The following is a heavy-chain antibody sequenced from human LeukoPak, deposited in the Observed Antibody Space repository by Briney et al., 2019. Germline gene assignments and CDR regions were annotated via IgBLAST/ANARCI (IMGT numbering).Heavy chain of an antibody. Sequence: ASVKVSCKASGYTFTSYGIQWVRQAPGQGLEWMGWINAGNGNTKYSQKFQGRVTITRDTSASTAFMDLSSLRYEDAAVYYCARDSYSGSGSSLSPFDYWGRGTLVTVSS. CDR1: GYTFTSYG. J-gene: IGHJ4*02. CDR2: INAGNGNT. CDR3: ARDSYSGSGSSLSPFDY. V-gene: IGHV1-3*01. D-gene: IGHD3-10*01.